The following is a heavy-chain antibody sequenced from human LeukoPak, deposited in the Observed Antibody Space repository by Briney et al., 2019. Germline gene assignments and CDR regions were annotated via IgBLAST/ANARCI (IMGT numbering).Heavy chain of an antibody. CDR1: GYTFTTYA. J-gene: IGHJ6*03. Sequence: ASVKVSCKASGYTFTTYAMNWVRQAPGQGLEWMGWISAYNGNTNYAQKLQGRVTMTTDTSTSTAYMELRSLRSDDTAVYYCARARTIFGVVSYMDVWGKGTTVTVSS. V-gene: IGHV1-18*01. D-gene: IGHD3-3*01. CDR2: ISAYNGNT. CDR3: ARARTIFGVVSYMDV.